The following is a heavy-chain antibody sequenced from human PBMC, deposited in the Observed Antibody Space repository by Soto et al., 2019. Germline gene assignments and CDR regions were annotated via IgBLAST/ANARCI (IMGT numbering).Heavy chain of an antibody. Sequence: SETLSLACAVSGGSISSGGYSWSWIRQPPGKGLEWIGYIYHSGSTYYNPSLKSRVTISVDRSKNQFSLKLSSVTAADTAVYYCARAQGFYDPDYGDFHYFDYWAQRTLVTGSS. CDR1: GGSISSGGYS. CDR3: ARAQGFYDPDYGDFHYFDY. D-gene: IGHD4-17*01. V-gene: IGHV4-30-2*01. J-gene: IGHJ4*02. CDR2: IYHSGST.